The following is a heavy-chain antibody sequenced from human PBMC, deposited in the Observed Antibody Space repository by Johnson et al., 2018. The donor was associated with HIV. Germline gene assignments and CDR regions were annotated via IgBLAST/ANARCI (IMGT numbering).Heavy chain of an antibody. CDR3: ARVTLIVVVIHAFDI. J-gene: IGHJ3*02. Sequence: VQLMESGGGLVQPGGSLRLSCAASGFTFDDYAMHWVRQAPGKGLEWVSSISWNSGSIDYAESVKGRFTISRDNAKNTLYLQMNSLRAEDTAVYYCARVTLIVVVIHAFDIWGQGTKVTVSS. CDR2: ISWNSGSI. V-gene: IGHV3-9*01. D-gene: IGHD3-22*01. CDR1: GFTFDDYA.